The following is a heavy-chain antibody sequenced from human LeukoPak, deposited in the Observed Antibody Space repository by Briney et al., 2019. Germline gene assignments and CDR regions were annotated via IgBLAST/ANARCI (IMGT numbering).Heavy chain of an antibody. Sequence: GGSLRLSCAASGFTFSSHQMNWVSQAAGGGLELVSYISSSGSSIHYADSVKGRFTISRDNAENSLYLQMNSLRAGDTAMYYCAREDDNGDRIDYWGQGTLVTVSS. CDR3: AREDDNGDRIDY. J-gene: IGHJ4*02. CDR1: GFTFSSHQ. D-gene: IGHD1-14*01. V-gene: IGHV3-48*03. CDR2: ISSSGSSI.